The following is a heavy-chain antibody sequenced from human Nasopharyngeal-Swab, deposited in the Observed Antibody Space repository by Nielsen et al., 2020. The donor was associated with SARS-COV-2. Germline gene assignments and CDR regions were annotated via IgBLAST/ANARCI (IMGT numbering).Heavy chain of an antibody. Sequence: SVTASCKASGGTFSSYAIRWARQAPGQGLEWMGGIIPIFGTANYAQKFQGRVTISADESTSTAYMELSSLRSEDTAVYYCAVGATGYYYMDVWGKGTTVTVSS. J-gene: IGHJ6*03. V-gene: IGHV1-69*13. D-gene: IGHD1-26*01. CDR2: IIPIFGTA. CDR3: AVGATGYYYMDV. CDR1: GGTFSSYA.